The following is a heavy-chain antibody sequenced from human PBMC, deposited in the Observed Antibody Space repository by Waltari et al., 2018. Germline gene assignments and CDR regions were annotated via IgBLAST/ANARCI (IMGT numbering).Heavy chain of an antibody. CDR3: ATLRGDTFAYHYYDYMDV. CDR1: TYPFRSHW. CDR2: IDPSDTYT. J-gene: IGHJ6*03. Sequence: ELQLVQSGAEMKKPGESRTITWKGSTYPFRSHWTARWRQVPGQGREWMGKIDPSDTYTKYSPSFQGHVPFSVDKSISTAYLRWSSLKASDTAIYYCATLRGDTFAYHYYDYMDVWGKGTTVTVSS. D-gene: IGHD4-17*01. V-gene: IGHV5-10-1*01.